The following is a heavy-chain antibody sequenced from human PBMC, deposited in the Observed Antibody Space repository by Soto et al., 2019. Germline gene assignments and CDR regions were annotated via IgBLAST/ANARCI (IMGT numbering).Heavy chain of an antibody. V-gene: IGHV4-34*01. J-gene: IGHJ5*02. CDR1: GGSFSGYY. CDR3: ASFPPGPVPAADRQVYNWFDP. CDR2: INHSGST. Sequence: SETLSLTCAVYGGSFSGYYWSWIRQPPGKGLEWIGEINHSGSTNYNPSLKSRVTISVGTSKNQFSLKLRSVTAADTALYYCASFPPGPVPAADRQVYNWFDPWGQATLVTVSS. D-gene: IGHD2-2*01.